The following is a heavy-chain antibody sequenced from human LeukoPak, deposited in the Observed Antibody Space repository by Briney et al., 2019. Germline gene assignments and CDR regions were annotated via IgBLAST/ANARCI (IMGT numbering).Heavy chain of an antibody. J-gene: IGHJ4*02. CDR1: GGSFSTYY. V-gene: IGHV4-4*07. CDR3: ARDAKYYYGSRTYFFFEY. Sequence: PSETLSLTCSVSGGSFSTYYWSWIRQPAGKGLEWIGHIYADKTTDYNPSLKSRVTMSIDTSRTQFSLKLSSVTAADTAVYYCARDAKYYYGSRTYFFFEYWGQGTLLSVSP. D-gene: IGHD3-10*01. CDR2: IYADKTT.